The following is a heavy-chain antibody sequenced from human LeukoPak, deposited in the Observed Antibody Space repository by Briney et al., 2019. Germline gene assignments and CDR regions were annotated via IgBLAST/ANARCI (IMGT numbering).Heavy chain of an antibody. CDR2: IYYSGSP. CDR3: ARGRIAVAGDDAFDI. D-gene: IGHD6-19*01. Sequence: PSETLSLTCTVSGGSISSSSYYWGWIRQPPGKGLEWIGSIYYSGSPYYNPSLKSRVTISVDTSKNQFSLKLSSVTAADTAVYYCARGRIAVAGDDAFDIWGQGTMVTVSS. CDR1: GGSISSSSYY. V-gene: IGHV4-39*07. J-gene: IGHJ3*02.